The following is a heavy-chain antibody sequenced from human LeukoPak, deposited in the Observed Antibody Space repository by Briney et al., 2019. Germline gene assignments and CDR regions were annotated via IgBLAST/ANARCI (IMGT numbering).Heavy chain of an antibody. D-gene: IGHD3-9*01. Sequence: ASVKVSCKASGYTFTSYDINWVRQATGQGLEWMGWMNPNSGNTGYAQKFQGRVTMTRNTSISTAYMELSSLRSEDTAVYYCARADYDISTGYYSTLTPAYYYYGMDVWGQGTTVTVSS. CDR2: MNPNSGNT. J-gene: IGHJ6*02. CDR3: ARADYDISTGYYSTLTPAYYYYGMDV. V-gene: IGHV1-8*01. CDR1: GYTFTSYD.